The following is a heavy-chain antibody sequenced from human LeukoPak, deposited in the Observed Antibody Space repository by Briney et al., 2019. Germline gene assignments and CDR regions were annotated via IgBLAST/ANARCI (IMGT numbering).Heavy chain of an antibody. CDR1: GGSISSGSYY. D-gene: IGHD2-8*01. J-gene: IGHJ4*02. CDR3: ARDPLELGYCTNGVCGEGDY. V-gene: IGHV4-61*02. Sequence: PSETLSLTCTVSGGSISSGSYYWSWIRQPAGKGLEWIGRIYTSGSTNYNPSLKSRVTISVDTSKNQFSLKLSSVTAADTAVYYCARDPLELGYCTNGVCGEGDYWGQGTLVTVSS. CDR2: IYTSGST.